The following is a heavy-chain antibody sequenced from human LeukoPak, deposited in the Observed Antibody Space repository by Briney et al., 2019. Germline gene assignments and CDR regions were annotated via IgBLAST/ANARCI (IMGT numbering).Heavy chain of an antibody. V-gene: IGHV4-39*01. CDR3: ARLKYYYDSSGYYFFDY. CDR2: IYYSGST. J-gene: IGHJ4*02. Sequence: PSETLSLTCTVSGGSISSSSYYWGWIRQPPGKGLEWIGSIYYSGSTYYNPSLKSRVTISVDTSKNQFSLKLSSVTAADTAVYYCARLKYYYDSSGYYFFDYWGQGTLVTVPS. CDR1: GGSISSSSYY. D-gene: IGHD3-22*01.